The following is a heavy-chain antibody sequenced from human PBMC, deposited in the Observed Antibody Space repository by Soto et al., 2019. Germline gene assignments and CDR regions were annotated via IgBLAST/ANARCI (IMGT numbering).Heavy chain of an antibody. J-gene: IGHJ4*02. Sequence: SETLSLTCTVSGGSISSYYWSWIRQPAGKGMEWIGRIHTTDGTNYNPSLKSRVTMSIDTSNNQFSLKLSSLTAADTAVYYCARALLSAAGLYFDFWGQGTLVTVSS. V-gene: IGHV4-4*07. CDR3: ARALLSAAGLYFDF. CDR2: IHTTDGT. CDR1: GGSISSYY. D-gene: IGHD6-13*01.